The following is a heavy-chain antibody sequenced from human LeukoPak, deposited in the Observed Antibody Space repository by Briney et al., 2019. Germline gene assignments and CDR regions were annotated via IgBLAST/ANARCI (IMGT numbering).Heavy chain of an antibody. D-gene: IGHD3-22*01. Sequence: GESLKISCKGSGYSFATYWIGWVRQVPGKGLEWMALIYPGDSDTRYSPSFQGQVTISADKSISTAYLQWSSLKASDTAMYYCARLGGENYYDSSGYYYAWLDPWGQGTLVTVSS. CDR2: IYPGDSDT. CDR1: GYSFATYW. CDR3: ARLGGENYYDSSGYYYAWLDP. V-gene: IGHV5-51*01. J-gene: IGHJ5*02.